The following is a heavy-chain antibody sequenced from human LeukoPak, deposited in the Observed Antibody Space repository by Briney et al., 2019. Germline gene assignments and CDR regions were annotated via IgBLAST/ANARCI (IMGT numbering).Heavy chain of an antibody. V-gene: IGHV3-21*01. Sequence: PGGSLRLSCAASGFTFSSYSMNWVRQAPGKGLEWVSSISSSSYIYYADSVKGRFTISRDNAKNSLYLQMNSLRAEDTAVYYCARERGGWRGSYFDYWGQGTLVTVSS. CDR1: GFTFSSYS. CDR3: ARERGGWRGSYFDY. J-gene: IGHJ4*02. CDR2: ISSSSYI. D-gene: IGHD1-26*01.